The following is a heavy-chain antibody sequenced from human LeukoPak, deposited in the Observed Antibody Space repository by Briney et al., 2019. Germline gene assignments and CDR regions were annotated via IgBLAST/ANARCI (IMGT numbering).Heavy chain of an antibody. J-gene: IGHJ4*02. D-gene: IGHD3-16*02. Sequence: GGSLRLSCAASGFTFSSYWMSWVRQAPGKGLEWVANIKQDGSEKYYVDSVKGRFTISRDNAKNSLYLQMNSLRAEDTAVYYCARDIVDYVWGSCRPLSYFDYWGQGTLVTVSS. CDR1: GFTFSSYW. CDR3: ARDIVDYVWGSCRPLSYFDY. V-gene: IGHV3-7*01. CDR2: IKQDGSEK.